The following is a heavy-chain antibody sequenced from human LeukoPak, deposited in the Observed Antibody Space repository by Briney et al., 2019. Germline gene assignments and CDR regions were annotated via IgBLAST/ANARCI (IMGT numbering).Heavy chain of an antibody. CDR3: AAASAFSSSWRS. J-gene: IGHJ5*02. CDR1: GLSFSSYN. V-gene: IGHV3-48*01. D-gene: IGHD6-13*01. Sequence: GGSLRLSCTASGLSFSSYNTNWVRQAPGKGPEWVAYITANNTTKYYADSVKGRFTISRDNAKKSLFLQMNSLRAEDTAVYYCAAASAFSSSWRSWGQGTVVTVSS. CDR2: ITANNTTK.